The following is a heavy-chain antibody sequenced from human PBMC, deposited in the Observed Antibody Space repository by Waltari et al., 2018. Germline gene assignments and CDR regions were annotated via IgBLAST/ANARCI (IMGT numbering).Heavy chain of an antibody. J-gene: IGHJ4*02. CDR2: IYYSGST. V-gene: IGHV4-59*01. D-gene: IGHD1-26*01. CDR3: ARVGGSYLFDY. CDR1: GGSISSYY. Sequence: QVQLQESGPGLVKPSETLSLTCTVSGGSISSYYWSWIRQAPGKGLEWIGYIYYSGSTNYNPSLKSRVTISVDTSKNQFSLKLSSVTAADTAVYYCARVGGSYLFDYWGQGTLVTVSS.